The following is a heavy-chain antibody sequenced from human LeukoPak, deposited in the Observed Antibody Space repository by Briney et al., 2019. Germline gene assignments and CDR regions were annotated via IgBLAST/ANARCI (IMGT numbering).Heavy chain of an antibody. CDR3: AREPADDRGSL. CDR1: GFTFSSNT. Sequence: PGGSLRLSCAASGFTFSSNTMSWVRQAPGKGLEWVSVIYSGGSTYYADSVKGRFTISRDNSKNTLYLQMNSLRAEDTAVYYCAREPADDRGSLWGQGTLVTVSS. D-gene: IGHD3-10*01. CDR2: IYSGGST. J-gene: IGHJ4*02. V-gene: IGHV3-66*01.